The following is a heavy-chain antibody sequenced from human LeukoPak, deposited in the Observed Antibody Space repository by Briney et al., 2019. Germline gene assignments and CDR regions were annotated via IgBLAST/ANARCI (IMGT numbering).Heavy chain of an antibody. D-gene: IGHD6-19*01. Sequence: GGSLRLSCAASGFTFDDYAMHWVRQAPGKGLEWVSGISWNSGSIGYADSVKGRFTISRDNAKNSLYLQMNSLRAEDTALYYCAKAGIAVAGTPFDYWGQGTLVTVSS. CDR2: ISWNSGSI. CDR1: GFTFDDYA. J-gene: IGHJ4*02. CDR3: AKAGIAVAGTPFDY. V-gene: IGHV3-9*01.